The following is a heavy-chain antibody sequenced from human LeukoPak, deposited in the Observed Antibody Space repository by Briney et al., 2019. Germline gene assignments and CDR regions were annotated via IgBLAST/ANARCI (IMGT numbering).Heavy chain of an antibody. J-gene: IGHJ4*02. V-gene: IGHV1-3*01. CDR3: ARDPYGDYTLDC. CDR2: INAGNGNT. Sequence: GASVKVSCKASGYIFTAYTIHWVRQAPGQRLEWMGWINAGNGNTKFPQKFQGRVTITRDTSANTAYMELSSLTSEDTAVYYCARDPYGDYTLDCWGQGTLVTVSS. D-gene: IGHD4-17*01. CDR1: GYIFTAYT.